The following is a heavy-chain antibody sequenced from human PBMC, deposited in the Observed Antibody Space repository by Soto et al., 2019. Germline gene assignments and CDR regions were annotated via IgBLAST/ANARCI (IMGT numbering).Heavy chain of an antibody. CDR1: GGSVSSGSDY. CDR2: IYYSGHT. Sequence: QVHLRESGPGLVKPSQTLSLTCAVSGGSVSSGSDYWTWIRQHPGKGLEWIGYIYYSGHTYYNPSLKSRVTISLDTSNNQFSLKLKSVTAADTVVYYCARGDDYASGGYLFDSWGQGTLVTVSS. J-gene: IGHJ4*02. CDR3: ARGDDYASGGYLFDS. V-gene: IGHV4-31*11. D-gene: IGHD3-22*01.